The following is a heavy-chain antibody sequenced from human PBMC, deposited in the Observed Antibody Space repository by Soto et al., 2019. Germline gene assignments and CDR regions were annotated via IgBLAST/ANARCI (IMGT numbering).Heavy chain of an antibody. CDR3: AKDLYCSGGSCYESPRTQERYFDD. CDR2: ISGSGGST. Sequence: GGSLRLSCAASGFTFSSYAMSWVRQAPGKGLEWVSAISGSGGSTYYADSVKGRFTISRDNSKNTLYLQMNSLRAEDTAVYYCAKDLYCSGGSCYESPRTQERYFDDWGQGSLDTVSS. J-gene: IGHJ4*02. V-gene: IGHV3-23*01. D-gene: IGHD2-15*01. CDR1: GFTFSSYA.